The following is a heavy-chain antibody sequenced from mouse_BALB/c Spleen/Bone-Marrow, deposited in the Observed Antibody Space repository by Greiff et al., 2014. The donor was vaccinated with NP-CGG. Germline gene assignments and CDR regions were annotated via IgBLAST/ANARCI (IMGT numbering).Heavy chain of an antibody. CDR2: INPNNGGT. CDR1: GYTFTTYY. D-gene: IGHD4-1*01. J-gene: IGHJ2*01. CDR3: TRGRTWDFDY. V-gene: IGHV1S81*02. Sequence: VQLQQSGAELVKPGTSVKLSCKASGYTFTTYYMYWVKQRPGRGLEWIGEINPNNGGTNFKEKFKSKATLTVDKSSSTAYMQLSSLTSEDSAVYYCTRGRTWDFDYWGQGTILTVSA.